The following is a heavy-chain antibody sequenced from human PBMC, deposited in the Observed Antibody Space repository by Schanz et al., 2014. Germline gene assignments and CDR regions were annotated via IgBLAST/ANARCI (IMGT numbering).Heavy chain of an antibody. CDR1: GFTSSNAW. J-gene: IGHJ6*02. D-gene: IGHD5-18*01. Sequence: EVQLVESGGGLVQPGGSLRLSCAASGFTSSNAWMSWVRQAPGKGLEWVGRIKTKTDGGTTDYAAPVKGRFTISRDDSTNTLYLQMNSLKTEDTAVYYCTTGGRRGYSHYFYGMDVWGQGSLLAVSS. CDR2: IKTKTDGGTT. V-gene: IGHV3-15*01. CDR3: TTGGRRGYSHYFYGMDV.